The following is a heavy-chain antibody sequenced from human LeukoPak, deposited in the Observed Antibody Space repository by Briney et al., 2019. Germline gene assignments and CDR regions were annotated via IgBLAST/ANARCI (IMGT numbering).Heavy chain of an antibody. CDR3: VRLLGGYFAGNTFDI. D-gene: IGHD3-9*01. Sequence: PSETLSLTCTVSGGSVSSRPHFWAWIRQTPGTGLEWIGPIYYTGSANYNPSLKSRVTMSVDTSKDHFSLNLSSVTATDTAVYFCVRLLGGYFAGNTFDIWGQGTVVSVSS. V-gene: IGHV4-39*02. CDR1: GGSVSSRPHF. CDR2: IYYTGSA. J-gene: IGHJ3*02.